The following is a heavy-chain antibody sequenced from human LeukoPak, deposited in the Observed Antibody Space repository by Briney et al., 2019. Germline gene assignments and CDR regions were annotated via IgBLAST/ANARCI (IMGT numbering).Heavy chain of an antibody. Sequence: SVKVSCKASGGTFSSYAISWVRQAPGQGLEWMGGIIPIFGTANYAKKFQGRVTITADESTSTAYMELSSLRSEDTAVYYCARETTDCSGGSCYVNWFDPWGQGTLVTVSS. CDR1: GGTFSSYA. V-gene: IGHV1-69*13. CDR3: ARETTDCSGGSCYVNWFDP. CDR2: IIPIFGTA. J-gene: IGHJ5*02. D-gene: IGHD2-15*01.